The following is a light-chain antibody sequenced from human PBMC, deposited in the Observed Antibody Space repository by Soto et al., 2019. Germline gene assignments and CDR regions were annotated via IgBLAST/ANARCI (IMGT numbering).Light chain of an antibody. CDR2: GAS. CDR3: QQYGSSPGT. Sequence: IVLTQSPGTLSLSPGERATLSCRASQRVTSNYLAWYQQRPGQAPGLLIFGASIRDTGLPDRFSGSGSGTDFTLTISRLEPEDFAVYYCQQYGSSPGTFGQGTKVEIK. J-gene: IGKJ1*01. V-gene: IGKV3-20*01. CDR1: QRVTSNY.